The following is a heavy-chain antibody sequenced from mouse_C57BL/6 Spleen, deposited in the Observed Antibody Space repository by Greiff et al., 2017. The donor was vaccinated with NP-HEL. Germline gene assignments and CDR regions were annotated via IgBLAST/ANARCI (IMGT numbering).Heavy chain of an antibody. CDR1: GFTFSSYG. Sequence: EVQVVESGGDLVKPGGSLKLSCAASGFTFSSYGMSWVRQTPDKRLEWVATISSGGSYTYYPDSVKGRFTISRDNAKNTLYLQMSSLKSEDTAMYYCARHGVTTVVATYYAMDYWGQGTSVTVSS. D-gene: IGHD1-1*01. J-gene: IGHJ4*01. V-gene: IGHV5-6*01. CDR3: ARHGVTTVVATYYAMDY. CDR2: ISSGGSYT.